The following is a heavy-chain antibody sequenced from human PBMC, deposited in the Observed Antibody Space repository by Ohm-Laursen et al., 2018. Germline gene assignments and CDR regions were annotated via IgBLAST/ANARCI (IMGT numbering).Heavy chain of an antibody. CDR2: ISGSGGNT. Sequence: SLRLSCSASGFTFSDYAMSWVRQAPGKGLEWVSGISGSGGNTYYADSVKGRFTISRDNSKNTLYLQMNSLRAEDTAVYHCAKLSGNFVYGDYPLDYWGQGTLVTVSS. V-gene: IGHV3-23*01. CDR1: GFTFSDYA. J-gene: IGHJ4*02. CDR3: AKLSGNFVYGDYPLDY. D-gene: IGHD4-17*01.